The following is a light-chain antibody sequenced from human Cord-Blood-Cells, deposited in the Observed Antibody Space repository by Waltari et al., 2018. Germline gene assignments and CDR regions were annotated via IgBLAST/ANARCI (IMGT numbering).Light chain of an antibody. CDR1: SSNSVSTF. Sequence: QSVLTQPPSPSGTLGQRLTISRSGTSSNSVSTFVYLYQQLPGTAPKLLIYRNNQRPSGVPDRFSGSKSGTSASLAISGLRSEDEADYYCAAWDDSLSGWVFGGGTKLTVL. CDR2: RNN. CDR3: AAWDDSLSGWV. J-gene: IGLJ3*02. V-gene: IGLV1-47*01.